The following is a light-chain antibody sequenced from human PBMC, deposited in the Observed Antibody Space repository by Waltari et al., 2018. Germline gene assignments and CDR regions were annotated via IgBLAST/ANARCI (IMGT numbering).Light chain of an antibody. CDR1: QSFSNW. CDR2: KTP. Sequence: DIQMTQSPSTLSASVGDSVTITCRASQSFSNWLAWYQQKPGKAPKLLIYKTPTLESGVPSRFSGSGSGTEFTLTISSLQPDDFASYYCQQYDSNPLTFGGGTKVEV. CDR3: QQYDSNPLT. V-gene: IGKV1-5*03. J-gene: IGKJ4*01.